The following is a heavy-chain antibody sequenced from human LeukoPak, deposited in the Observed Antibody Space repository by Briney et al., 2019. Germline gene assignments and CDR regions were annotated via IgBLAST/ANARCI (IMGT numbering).Heavy chain of an antibody. J-gene: IGHJ5*02. D-gene: IGHD1-1*01. CDR2: IYTSGST. CDR3: ARGSRGTGYWFDP. CDR1: GGSISSGSYY. Sequence: PSETLSLTCTVSGGSISSGSYYWSWIRQPAGKGLEWIGRIYTSGSTNYNPSLKSRVTMSVDTSKNQFSLKLSSVTAADTAVYYCARGSRGTGYWFDPWGQGTLVTVSS. V-gene: IGHV4-61*02.